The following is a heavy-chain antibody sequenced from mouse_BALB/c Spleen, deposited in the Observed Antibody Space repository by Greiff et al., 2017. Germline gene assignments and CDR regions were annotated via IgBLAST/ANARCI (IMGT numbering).Heavy chain of an antibody. CDR2: INPGSGGT. CDR3: ARSGNYYY. CDR1: GYAFTNYL. D-gene: IGHD2-1*01. Sequence: QVQLKQSGAELVRPGTSVKVSCKASGYAFTNYLIEWVKQRPGQGLEWIGVINPGSGGTNYNEKFKGKATLTADKSSSTAYMQLSSLTSDDSAVYFCARSGNYYYWGQGTTLTVSS. J-gene: IGHJ2*01. V-gene: IGHV1-54*01.